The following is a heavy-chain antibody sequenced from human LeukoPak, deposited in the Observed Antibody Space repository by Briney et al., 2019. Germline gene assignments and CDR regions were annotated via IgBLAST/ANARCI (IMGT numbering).Heavy chain of an antibody. J-gene: IGHJ2*01. D-gene: IGHD3-10*01. V-gene: IGHV3-7*01. CDR2: IKQDGSEK. CDR3: ARDGLASGTPVRYFDL. CDR1: GFTFSSYS. Sequence: PGGSLRLSCAASGFTFSSYSMNWVRQAPGKGLEWVANIKQDGSEKYYVDSVKGRFTISRDNAKNSLYLQMSSLRAEDTAVYYCARDGLASGTPVRYFDLWGRGTLVTVSS.